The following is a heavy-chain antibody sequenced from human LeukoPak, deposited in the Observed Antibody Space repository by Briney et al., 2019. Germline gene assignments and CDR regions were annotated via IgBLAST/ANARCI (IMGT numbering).Heavy chain of an antibody. CDR2: ISYDGSNK. CDR1: GFTFSSYG. J-gene: IGHJ4*02. V-gene: IGHV3-30*18. CDR3: AKVGSSSWYANY. D-gene: IGHD6-13*01. Sequence: GGSLRLSCAASGFTFSSYGMHWVRQAPGKGLERVAVISYDGSNKYYADSVKGRFTISRDNSKNTLYLQMNSLRAEDTAVYYCAKVGSSSWYANYWGQGTLVTVP.